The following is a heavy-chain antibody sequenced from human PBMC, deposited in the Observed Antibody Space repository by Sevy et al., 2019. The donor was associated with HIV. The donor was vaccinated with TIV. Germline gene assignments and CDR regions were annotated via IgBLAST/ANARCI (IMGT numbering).Heavy chain of an antibody. D-gene: IGHD3-10*01. CDR1: GFSLSSTGVG. J-gene: IGHJ4*02. CDR2: IYWDDDN. V-gene: IGHV2-5*02. CDR3: AHRRSGSSCFDY. Sequence: SGPTLVKPTQTLTLTCSFSGFSLSSTGVGVGWIRQPPGKALEWLALIYWDDDNHYSPSLRSRVIITKDSSKNQVVLTMRNVDPVDTASYYCAHRRSGSSCFDYWGQGTLVTVSS.